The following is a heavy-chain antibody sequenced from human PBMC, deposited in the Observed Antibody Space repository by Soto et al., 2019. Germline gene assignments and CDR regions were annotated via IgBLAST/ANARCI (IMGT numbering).Heavy chain of an antibody. D-gene: IGHD1-26*01. V-gene: IGHV4-34*01. Sequence: SETLSLTCAVYGGSFSGYYWSWIRQPPGKGLEWIGEINHSGSTNYNPHLKSRVTISVDTSKNQFSLKLSSVTAADTAVYYCARTLSLGAVDYWGQGTLVTVS. CDR3: ARTLSLGAVDY. J-gene: IGHJ4*02. CDR1: GGSFSGYY. CDR2: INHSGST.